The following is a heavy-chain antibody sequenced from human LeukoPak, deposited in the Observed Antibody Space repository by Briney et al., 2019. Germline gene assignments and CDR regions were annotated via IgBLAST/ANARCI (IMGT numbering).Heavy chain of an antibody. V-gene: IGHV1-58*02. D-gene: IGHD5-24*01. J-gene: IGHJ4*02. CDR2: IVVASGNT. CDR3: AAAPIEMQQRGFDY. CDR1: GFTFTNSA. Sequence: SVKVSCKASGFTFTNSAMQWVRQARGQRLEWVGWIVVASGNTKYAQKFQERVTIARDMSTSTAYMELSSLRPEDTAVYYCAAAPIEMQQRGFDYWGQGTLVTVSS.